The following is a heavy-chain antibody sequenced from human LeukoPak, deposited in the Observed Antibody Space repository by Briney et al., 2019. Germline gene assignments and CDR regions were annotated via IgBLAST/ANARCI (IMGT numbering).Heavy chain of an antibody. J-gene: IGHJ4*02. CDR1: GFTFSSYD. Sequence: GGSLRLSCAASGFTFSSYDMHWVRQAPGKGLEWVALIWYGESKTYYADSVKGRFTISRDNSKNTLYLQMDSLRAEDTAVYYCAKDAAGPEYWGQGTLVTVSS. V-gene: IGHV3-33*06. D-gene: IGHD6-13*01. CDR2: IWYGESKT. CDR3: AKDAAGPEY.